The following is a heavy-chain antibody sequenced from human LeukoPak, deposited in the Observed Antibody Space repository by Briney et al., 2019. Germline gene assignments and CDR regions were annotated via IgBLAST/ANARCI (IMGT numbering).Heavy chain of an antibody. CDR3: AKKRSSGSYYYGMDV. D-gene: IGHD4-17*01. Sequence: GGSLRLSCAASGFTFSSYAMSWVRQAPGKGPEWVSAISDSGAYTHYADSVKGRFTISRDNSKNTLYLQMNSLRAEDTAVYYCAKKRSSGSYYYGMDVWGQGTTVTVSS. V-gene: IGHV3-23*01. CDR2: ISDSGAYT. J-gene: IGHJ6*02. CDR1: GFTFSSYA.